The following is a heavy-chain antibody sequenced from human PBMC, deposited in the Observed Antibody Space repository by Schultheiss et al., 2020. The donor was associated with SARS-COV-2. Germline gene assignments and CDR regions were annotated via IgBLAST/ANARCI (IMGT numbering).Heavy chain of an antibody. CDR1: GYTFTGYY. J-gene: IGHJ5*02. V-gene: IGHV1-2*02. CDR2: ISAYNGNT. CDR3: ARDRGTTGTTPANWFDP. Sequence: ASVKVSCKASGYTFTGYYMHWVRQAPGQGLEWMGWISAYNGNTNYAQKFQGRVTMTRDTSISTAYMELSRLRSDDTAVYYCARDRGTTGTTPANWFDPWGQGTLVTVSS. D-gene: IGHD1-1*01.